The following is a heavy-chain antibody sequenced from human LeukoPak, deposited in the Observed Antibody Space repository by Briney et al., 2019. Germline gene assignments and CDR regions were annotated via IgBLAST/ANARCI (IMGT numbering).Heavy chain of an antibody. J-gene: IGHJ4*02. V-gene: IGHV3-30*02. D-gene: IGHD2-2*01. CDR1: GFTFSSYG. CDR2: IRYDGSNK. Sequence: PGGSLRLSCAASGFTFSSYGMHWVRQAPGKGLEWVAFIRYDGSNKYYADSVKGRFTISRDNSKNTLYLQMNSLRAEDTAVYYCAKDFRAAMPHSPIDYWGQGTLVTVSS. CDR3: AKDFRAAMPHSPIDY.